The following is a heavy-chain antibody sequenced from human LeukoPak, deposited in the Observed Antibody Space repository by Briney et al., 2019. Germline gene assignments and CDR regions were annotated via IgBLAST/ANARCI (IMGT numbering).Heavy chain of an antibody. Sequence: PSETLSLTCAVYGGSFSGYYWSWIRQPPGKGLEWIGEINHSGSTNYSPSLKSRVTISVDTSKNQFSLKLSSVTAADTAVYYCARGIAARPPYYYYMDVWGKGTTVTVSS. J-gene: IGHJ6*03. CDR3: ARGIAARPPYYYYMDV. CDR1: GGSFSGYY. CDR2: INHSGST. V-gene: IGHV4-34*01. D-gene: IGHD6-6*01.